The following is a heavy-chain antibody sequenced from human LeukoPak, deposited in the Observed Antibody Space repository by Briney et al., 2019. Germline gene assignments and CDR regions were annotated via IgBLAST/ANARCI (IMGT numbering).Heavy chain of an antibody. Sequence: GGSLRLSCAASGFTFDDYAMHWVRQAPGKGLEWVSGISWNSGSIGYADSVKGRFTISRDNAKNSLYLQMNSLRAEDTALYYCAKDSGGNSDALGNPFDYRGQGTLVTVSS. CDR3: AKDSGGNSDALGNPFDY. CDR2: ISWNSGSI. CDR1: GFTFDDYA. J-gene: IGHJ4*02. V-gene: IGHV3-9*01. D-gene: IGHD4-23*01.